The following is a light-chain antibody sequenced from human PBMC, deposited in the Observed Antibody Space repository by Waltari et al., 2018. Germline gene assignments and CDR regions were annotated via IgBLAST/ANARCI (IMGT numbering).Light chain of an antibody. Sequence: QSALTQPASVSGSPGQSITISCTGTSSDVGGYNYVSWYQQHPGKVPKLLIFDVSNRPSGVSNRFSGSKSGNTASLTISGLQAEDESDYYCCSFTSRSTWVFG. J-gene: IGLJ3*02. CDR1: SSDVGGYNY. V-gene: IGLV2-14*01. CDR2: DVS. CDR3: CSFTSRSTWV.